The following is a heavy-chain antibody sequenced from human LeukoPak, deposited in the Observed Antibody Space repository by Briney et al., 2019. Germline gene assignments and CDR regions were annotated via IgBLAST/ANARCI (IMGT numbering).Heavy chain of an antibody. J-gene: IGHJ4*02. Sequence: NPSETLSLTCTVSGGSISSSSYYWGWIRQPPGKGLEWIGSIYYSGSTYYNPSLKSRATISVDTSKNQFSLKLSSVTAADTAVYYCARTWIQLKYYFDYWGQGTLVTVSS. V-gene: IGHV4-39*01. CDR2: IYYSGST. D-gene: IGHD5-18*01. CDR1: GGSISSSSYY. CDR3: ARTWIQLKYYFDY.